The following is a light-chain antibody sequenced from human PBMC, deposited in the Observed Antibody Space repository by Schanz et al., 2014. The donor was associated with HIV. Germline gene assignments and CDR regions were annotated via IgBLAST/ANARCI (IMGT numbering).Light chain of an antibody. CDR2: GAS. Sequence: EIVLTQSPGTLSLSPGDRATLSCRASQSVTSSYLAWYQQKPGQAPRLLIYGASSRATGIPDRFSGTGSGTDFTLTISSLEPEDFAVYYCQYYGSPPWTFGQGTKVEVK. CDR1: QSVTSSY. CDR3: QYYGSPPWT. J-gene: IGKJ1*01. V-gene: IGKV3-20*01.